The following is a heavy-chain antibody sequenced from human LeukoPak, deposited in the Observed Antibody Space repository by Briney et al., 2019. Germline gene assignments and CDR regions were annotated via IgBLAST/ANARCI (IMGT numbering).Heavy chain of an antibody. CDR2: ISSSSSYI. Sequence: GGSLRLSCAASGFTFSSYSMNWVRQAPGKGLEWVSSISSSSSYIYYADSVKGRFTISRDNAKNSLYLQLNSLRDEDTAVYYCARAATYYYDSSGYYPYAFDIWGQGTMVTVSS. D-gene: IGHD3-22*01. CDR1: GFTFSSYS. CDR3: ARAATYYYDSSGYYPYAFDI. V-gene: IGHV3-21*01. J-gene: IGHJ3*02.